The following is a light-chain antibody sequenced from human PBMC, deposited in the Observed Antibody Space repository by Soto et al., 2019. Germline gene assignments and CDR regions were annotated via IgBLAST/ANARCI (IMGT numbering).Light chain of an antibody. J-gene: IGLJ2*01. CDR1: SSDIGSYDR. CDR3: SSYTTSITVI. Sequence: QSALTQPPSVSGSPGQSVTISCTGTSSDIGSYDRVSWYQQPPGTAPTLMIYEVSNRPSGVPDRFSGSKSGNTASLTISGLQADDEADYYCSSYTTSITVIFGGGTKLTVL. V-gene: IGLV2-18*02. CDR2: EVS.